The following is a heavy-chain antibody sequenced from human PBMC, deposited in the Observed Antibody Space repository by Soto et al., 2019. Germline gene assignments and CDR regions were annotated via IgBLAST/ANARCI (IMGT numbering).Heavy chain of an antibody. CDR3: ARGQYQLPDHFNWFDP. CDR2: IYYSGST. CDR1: GGSVSSGSYY. Sequence: PSETLSLTCTVSGGSVSSGSYYWSWIRQPPGKGLEWIGYIYYSGSTNYNPSLKSRVTISVDTSKNQFSLKLSSVTAADTAVYYCARGQYQLPDHFNWFDPWGQRTLVTVS. D-gene: IGHD2-2*01. V-gene: IGHV4-61*01. J-gene: IGHJ5*02.